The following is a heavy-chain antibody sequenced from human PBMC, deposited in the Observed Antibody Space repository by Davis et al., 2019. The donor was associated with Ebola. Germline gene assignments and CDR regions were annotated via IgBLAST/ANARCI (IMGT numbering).Heavy chain of an antibody. Sequence: GESLKISCAAPGFTFSSYAMSWVRQAPGKGLEWVSAISGSGGSTYYADSVKGRFTISRDNSKNTLYLQMNSLRAEDTAVYYCAKDRGYCSSTSCSYGPWFDPWGQGTLVTVSS. CDR2: ISGSGGST. CDR3: AKDRGYCSSTSCSYGPWFDP. J-gene: IGHJ5*02. D-gene: IGHD2-2*03. CDR1: GFTFSSYA. V-gene: IGHV3-23*01.